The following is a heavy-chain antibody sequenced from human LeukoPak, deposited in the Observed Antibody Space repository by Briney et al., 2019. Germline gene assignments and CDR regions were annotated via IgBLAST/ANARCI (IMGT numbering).Heavy chain of an antibody. D-gene: IGHD6-19*01. V-gene: IGHV3-30-3*01. CDR2: ISYDGSNK. Sequence: PGRSLRLSCAASGFTFSSYAMHWVRQAPGKGLEWVAVISYDGSNKYYADSVKGRFTISRDNSKNTLYLQMNSLRAEDTAVYYCARAETVQWLASHNYFDYWGQGTLVTVSS. J-gene: IGHJ4*02. CDR1: GFTFSSYA. CDR3: ARAETVQWLASHNYFDY.